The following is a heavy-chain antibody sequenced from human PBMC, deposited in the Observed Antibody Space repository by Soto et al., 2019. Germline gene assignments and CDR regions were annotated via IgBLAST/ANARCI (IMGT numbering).Heavy chain of an antibody. Sequence: EASVKVSCKASGYTFTSYGISWVRQAPGQGLEWMGWISAYNGNTNYAQKLQGRVTMTTDTSTSTAYMELRSLRSDDTAVYYCAREGYCSGGSCYQAGWFDPWGQGTLVTVS. CDR2: ISAYNGNT. CDR1: GYTFTSYG. D-gene: IGHD2-15*01. J-gene: IGHJ5*02. CDR3: AREGYCSGGSCYQAGWFDP. V-gene: IGHV1-18*01.